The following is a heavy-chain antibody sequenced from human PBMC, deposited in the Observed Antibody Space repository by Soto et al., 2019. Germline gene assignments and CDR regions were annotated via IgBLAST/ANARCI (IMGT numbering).Heavy chain of an antibody. D-gene: IGHD6-19*01. Sequence: PSETLSLTCTVSGGSIRSYYWSWIRQPPGKGLEWIGYIYYSGSTNYNPSLKSRVTISVDTSKNQFSLKLSSLTAADTAVYYCARQQWLVLNAFDIWGQGTMVTVSS. CDR2: IYYSGST. V-gene: IGHV4-59*01. CDR3: ARQQWLVLNAFDI. J-gene: IGHJ3*02. CDR1: GGSIRSYY.